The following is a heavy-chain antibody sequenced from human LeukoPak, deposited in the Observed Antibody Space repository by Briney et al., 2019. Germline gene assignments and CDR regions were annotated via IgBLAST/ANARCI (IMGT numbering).Heavy chain of an antibody. Sequence: PGGSLRLSCATSGFTFLTYGMHWVRQAPGKGLEWVAVISYDGGNEHYADSVKGRFTISRDNSKNTLYLQMNSLRSEDTAVYYCAKEPTQYGGLYYFDYWGQGSLVTVSS. J-gene: IGHJ4*02. CDR2: ISYDGGNE. D-gene: IGHD4-23*01. V-gene: IGHV3-30*18. CDR3: AKEPTQYGGLYYFDY. CDR1: GFTFLTYG.